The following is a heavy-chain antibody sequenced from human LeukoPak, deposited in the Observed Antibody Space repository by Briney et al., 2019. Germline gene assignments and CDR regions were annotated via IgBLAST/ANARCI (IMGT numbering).Heavy chain of an antibody. D-gene: IGHD3-9*01. Sequence: PGGSLRLSCAASGFTFSRYGMHWVRQAPGKGLEWVAVISYDGSNKYYADSVKGRFTISRDNSKNTLYLQMNSLRAEDTAVYYCAKELRYFDWLLGGAFDYWGQGTLVTVSS. CDR2: ISYDGSNK. CDR3: AKELRYFDWLLGGAFDY. CDR1: GFTFSRYG. J-gene: IGHJ4*02. V-gene: IGHV3-30*18.